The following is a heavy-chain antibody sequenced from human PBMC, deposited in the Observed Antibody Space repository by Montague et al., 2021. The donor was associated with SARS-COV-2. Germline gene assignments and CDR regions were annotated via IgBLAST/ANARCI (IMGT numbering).Heavy chain of an antibody. Sequence: SLRLSCAASGFTFSSYNMNWVRQAPGKGLEWVSYISSSSSTIYYADSVKGRFTISRDNAKDSLYLQMNSLRDEDTAVFYCARVVGPTSYHYYGMDVWGRGTTVTVSS. V-gene: IGHV3-48*02. CDR3: ARVVGPTSYHYYGMDV. CDR1: GFTFSSYN. CDR2: ISSSSSTI. J-gene: IGHJ6*02. D-gene: IGHD1-26*01.